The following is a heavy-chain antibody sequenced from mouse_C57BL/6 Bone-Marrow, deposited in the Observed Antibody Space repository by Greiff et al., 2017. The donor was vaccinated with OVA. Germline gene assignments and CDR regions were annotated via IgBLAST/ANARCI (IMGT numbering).Heavy chain of an antibody. CDR3: ARWDFDWAWFAD. CDR2: IDPSDSYT. J-gene: IGHJ3*01. V-gene: IGHV1-59*01. CDR1: GYTFTSYW. D-gene: IGHD4-1*01. Sequence: QVQLQQPGAELVRPGTSVKLSCKASGYTFTSYWMHWVKQRPGQGLEWIGVIDPSDSYTNYNQQFKGKATLTVDTSSSTAYMQLSSLTSEDSAVYYCARWDFDWAWFADWGQGTLVTVSA.